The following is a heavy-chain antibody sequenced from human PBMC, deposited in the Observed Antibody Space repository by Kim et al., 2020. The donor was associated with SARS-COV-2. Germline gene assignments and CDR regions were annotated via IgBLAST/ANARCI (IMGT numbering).Heavy chain of an antibody. CDR2: INHSGST. CDR3: ARGLGVGSYGRDYYYYYYMDV. V-gene: IGHV4-34*01. J-gene: IGHJ6*03. CDR1: GGSFSGYY. D-gene: IGHD1-26*01. Sequence: SETLSLTCAVYGGSFSGYYWSWIRQPPGKGLEWIGEINHSGSTNYNPSLKSRVTISVDTSKNQFSLKLSSVTAADTAVYYCARGLGVGSYGRDYYYYYYMDVWGKGTTVTVSS.